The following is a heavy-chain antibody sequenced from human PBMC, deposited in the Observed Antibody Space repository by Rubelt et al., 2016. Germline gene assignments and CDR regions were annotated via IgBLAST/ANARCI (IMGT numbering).Heavy chain of an antibody. J-gene: IGHJ4*02. CDR3: ARELVQRGNTVY. CDR2: IKYDGGEK. V-gene: IGHV3-7*01. CDR1: GFSFSTYW. Sequence: EVQLVESGGGLIQPGGSLRLSCEASGFSFSTYWMSWVRQSPGKGLEWVSYIKYDGGEKFYVDSVKGRFTISRDNAKKSLFLQMNSLRVEDTAVYYCARELVQRGNTVYWGQGTLVTVSS. D-gene: IGHD4-23*01.